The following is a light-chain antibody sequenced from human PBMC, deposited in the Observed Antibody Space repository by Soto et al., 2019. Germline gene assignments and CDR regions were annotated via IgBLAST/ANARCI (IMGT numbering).Light chain of an antibody. Sequence: QSVLTQPASVSGSPGQSITISCTGTSSDVGDYNYVSWYQQHPGKAPKVMIYDVSNRPSGVSNRFSGSKSGNTASLTISGLQAEDEADYYCSSYTSRSTLVFGTGTKVTVL. J-gene: IGLJ1*01. CDR3: SSYTSRSTLV. V-gene: IGLV2-14*01. CDR2: DVS. CDR1: SSDVGDYNY.